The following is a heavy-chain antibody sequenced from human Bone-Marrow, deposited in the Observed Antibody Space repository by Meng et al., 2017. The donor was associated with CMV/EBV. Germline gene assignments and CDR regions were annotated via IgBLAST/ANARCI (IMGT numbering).Heavy chain of an antibody. CDR1: GYSFTSYW. CDR3: ARAVAPNWFDP. V-gene: IGHV5-51*01. Sequence: GESLKISCKGSGYSFTSYWIGWVRQMPGKGLEWMGIIYPGESDTRYSPAFQGQVTISADKSISTAYLQWSSLKASDTAMYFCARAVAPNWFDPWGQGTLVTVSS. CDR2: IYPGESDT. J-gene: IGHJ5*02. D-gene: IGHD6-19*01.